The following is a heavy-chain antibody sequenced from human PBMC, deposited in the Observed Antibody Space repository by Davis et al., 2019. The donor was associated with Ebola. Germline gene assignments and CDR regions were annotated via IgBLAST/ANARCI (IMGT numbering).Heavy chain of an antibody. Sequence: PGGPLRLSCAASGFSFSDYWMTWVRQPPGKGLEWVASIRLDGTKEHYVDSVKGRFTISRDNAKNSVYLQMNSLRAEDTAVYYCAREKRPWNYYYYGMDVWGQGTTVIVSS. CDR1: GFSFSDYW. V-gene: IGHV3-7*03. CDR2: IRLDGTKE. J-gene: IGHJ6*02. D-gene: IGHD1-1*01. CDR3: AREKRPWNYYYYGMDV.